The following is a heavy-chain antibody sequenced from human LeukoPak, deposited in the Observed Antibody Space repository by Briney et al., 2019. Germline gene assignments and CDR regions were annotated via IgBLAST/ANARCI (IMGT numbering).Heavy chain of an antibody. Sequence: PGGSLRLSCAASGFTVSSNYMSWVRQAPGKGLEWVSVIYSGGSTYYADSVKGRFTISRDNSKNTLYLQMNSLRAEDTAAYYCARGSGYSYGYDSLFDYWGQGTLVTVSS. D-gene: IGHD5-18*01. J-gene: IGHJ4*02. CDR2: IYSGGST. CDR3: ARGSGYSYGYDSLFDY. CDR1: GFTVSSNY. V-gene: IGHV3-66*01.